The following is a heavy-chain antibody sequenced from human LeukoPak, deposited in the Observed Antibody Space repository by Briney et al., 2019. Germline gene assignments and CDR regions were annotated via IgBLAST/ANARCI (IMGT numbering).Heavy chain of an antibody. CDR3: ARDGGSAWFLDY. CDR1: GFTFSSYG. CDR2: IRYDGSNK. Sequence: GGSLRLSCAASGFTFSSYGMHWVRQAPGEGLEWVAFIRYDGSNKYYADSVKGRFTISRDNSKNSLYLQMNSLRAEDTAVYNCARDGGSAWFLDYWGQGTLVTVSS. V-gene: IGHV3-30*02. J-gene: IGHJ4*02. D-gene: IGHD6-19*01.